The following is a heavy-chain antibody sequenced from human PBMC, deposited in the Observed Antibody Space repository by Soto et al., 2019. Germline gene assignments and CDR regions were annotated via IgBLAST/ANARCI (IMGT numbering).Heavy chain of an antibody. V-gene: IGHV4-59*04. CDR2: IYYSGST. D-gene: IGHD2-21*02. J-gene: IGHJ4*02. CDR3: ARQRTSVVTQAYFDV. CDR1: CGSFSGHS. Sequence: TSETLSLTCAVYCGSFSGHSWTWIRQPPGKGLEWIGSIYYSGSTYNNPSLRSRVSMSIDTSKDQFSLKLKSVTAADTALYFCARQRTSVVTQAYFDVWGPGSLVTVSS.